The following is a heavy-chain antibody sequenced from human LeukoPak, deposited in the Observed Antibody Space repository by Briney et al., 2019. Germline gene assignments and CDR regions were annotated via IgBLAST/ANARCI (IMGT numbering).Heavy chain of an antibody. CDR1: GFNFSNYR. V-gene: IGHV3-21*01. CDR2: ISSSSSYI. J-gene: IGHJ4*02. D-gene: IGHD6-19*01. CDR3: ASVLPSYSTVWSNASPIDY. Sequence: PGGSLRLSCVASGFNFSNYRMTWVRQAPGKGLEWVSSISSSSSYIYYADSVKGRFTISRDNAKNSLYLQMNSLRAEETAVYYCASVLPSYSTVWSNASPIDYWGQGTLVTVSS.